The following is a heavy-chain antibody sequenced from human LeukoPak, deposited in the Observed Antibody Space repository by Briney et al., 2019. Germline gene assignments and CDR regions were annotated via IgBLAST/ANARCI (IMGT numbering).Heavy chain of an antibody. V-gene: IGHV3-30*03. CDR3: ARGGGSSGLTGYGMDV. CDR2: ISYDGSNK. Sequence: GRSLRLSCAASGFTFSSYGMHWVRQAPGKGLEWVAVISYDGSNKYYADSVKGRFTISRDNSKNTLYLQMNSLRAEDTAVYYCARGGGSSGLTGYGMDVWGQGTTVTVSS. D-gene: IGHD6-19*01. J-gene: IGHJ6*02. CDR1: GFTFSSYG.